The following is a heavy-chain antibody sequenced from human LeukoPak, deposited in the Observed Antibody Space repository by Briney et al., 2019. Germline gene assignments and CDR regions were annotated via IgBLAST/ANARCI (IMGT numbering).Heavy chain of an antibody. CDR1: GGSFSGYY. Sequence: PSETLSLTCAVYGGSFSGYYWSWIRQPPGKGLEWIGEINHSGSTNYNPSLKSRVTISVDTSKNQFSLKLSSVTAADTAVYYCARREEGLLWFGELHDWFDPWGQGTLVTVSS. V-gene: IGHV4-34*01. CDR2: INHSGST. J-gene: IGHJ5*02. D-gene: IGHD3-10*01. CDR3: ARREEGLLWFGELHDWFDP.